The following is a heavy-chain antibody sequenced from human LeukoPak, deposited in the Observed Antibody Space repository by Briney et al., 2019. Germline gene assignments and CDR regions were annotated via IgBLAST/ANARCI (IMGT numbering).Heavy chain of an antibody. Sequence: KSSETLSLTCTVSGGSISSYYWSWIRQPPGKGLEWIGYIYYSGSTNYNPSLKSRVTISVDTSKNQFSLKLSSVTAADTAVYYCARAVRRVVSNWFDPWGQGTLVTVSS. CDR1: GGSISSYY. CDR2: IYYSGST. V-gene: IGHV4-59*01. D-gene: IGHD2-15*01. CDR3: ARAVRRVVSNWFDP. J-gene: IGHJ5*02.